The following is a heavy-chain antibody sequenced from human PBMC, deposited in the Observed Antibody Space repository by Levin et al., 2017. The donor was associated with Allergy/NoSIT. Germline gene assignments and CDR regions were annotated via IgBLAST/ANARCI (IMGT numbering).Heavy chain of an antibody. Sequence: SQTLSLTCSVSGGSVSDGLYHWGWIRQPPGKGLEWIASAYYLGNTYYNPSLKSRVTISVDTPKNQFSLKVTSVTAADTAVYYCTRLANGIPSGNWGQGTLVTVSS. J-gene: IGHJ4*02. CDR3: TRLANGIPSGN. CDR2: AYYLGNT. CDR1: GGSVSDGLYH. V-gene: IGHV4-39*01. D-gene: IGHD3-10*01.